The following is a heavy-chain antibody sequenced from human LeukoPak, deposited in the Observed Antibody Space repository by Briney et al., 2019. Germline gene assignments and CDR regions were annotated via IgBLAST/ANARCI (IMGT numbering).Heavy chain of an antibody. D-gene: IGHD6-13*01. V-gene: IGHV3-21*01. CDR1: GFSLSSYD. CDR2: ISSSSDYI. J-gene: IGHJ4*02. CDR3: ARAYGNSWYNDYFDY. Sequence: GGSLRLSCAASGFSLSSYDMNWVRQAPGKGLEWVSSISSSSDYIYYADSVKGRFTISRDNAKNSLYLQMNSLRAEDTAVYYCARAYGNSWYNDYFDYWGPGTLVTVPS.